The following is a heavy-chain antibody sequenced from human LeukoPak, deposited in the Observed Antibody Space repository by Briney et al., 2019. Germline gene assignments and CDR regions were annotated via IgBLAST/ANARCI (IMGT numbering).Heavy chain of an antibody. CDR3: AREMGQLVPKYFDY. CDR1: GGYISSGSYY. J-gene: IGHJ4*02. D-gene: IGHD6-13*01. V-gene: IGHV4-61*02. CDR2: IYTSGST. Sequence: PSETLSLTCTVSGGYISSGSYYWSWIRQPAGKGLEWIGRIYTSGSTNYNPSLKSRVTISVDTSKNQFSLKLSSVTAADTAVYYCAREMGQLVPKYFDYWGQGTLVTVSS.